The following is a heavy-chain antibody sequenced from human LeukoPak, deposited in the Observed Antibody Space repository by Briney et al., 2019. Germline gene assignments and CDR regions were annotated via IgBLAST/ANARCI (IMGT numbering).Heavy chain of an antibody. CDR3: ARDSVAGTPH. J-gene: IGHJ4*02. CDR1: GGSFSGYY. D-gene: IGHD6-19*01. CDR2: INHSGST. Sequence: SETLSLTCAVYGGSFSGYYWSWIRQPPGKGLEWIGEINHSGSTNYNPSLKSRVTISVDTSKNQFSLKLSSVTAADTAVYYCARDSVAGTPHWGQGTLVTVSS. V-gene: IGHV4-34*01.